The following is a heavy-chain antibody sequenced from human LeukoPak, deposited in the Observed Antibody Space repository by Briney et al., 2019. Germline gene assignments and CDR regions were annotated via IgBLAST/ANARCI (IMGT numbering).Heavy chain of an antibody. CDR1: GYSFTSYW. CDR3: ARGPYCSGGSCYSGPFGS. D-gene: IGHD2-15*01. Sequence: GESLKISCKISGYSFTSYWIAWVRQLPGKGLEWMGIIYPGDSDTRYSPSFQGQVTISADKSISTAYLQWSSLKASDTAMYYCARGPYCSGGSCYSGPFGSWGQGTLVTVSS. J-gene: IGHJ4*02. CDR2: IYPGDSDT. V-gene: IGHV5-51*01.